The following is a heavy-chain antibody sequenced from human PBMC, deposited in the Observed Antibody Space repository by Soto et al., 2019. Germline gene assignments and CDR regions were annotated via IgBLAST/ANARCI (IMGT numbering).Heavy chain of an antibody. Sequence: QVQLVQSGAEVKKPGSSVKVSCKASGGTFSSYAISWVRQAPGQGLEWMGGIIPIFGTANCAQKFQGRVTITADKSTSTAYMELSSLRSEDTAVYYCAREVGLRFLEWLEYYYGMDVWGQGTTVTVSS. D-gene: IGHD3-3*01. CDR1: GGTFSSYA. J-gene: IGHJ6*02. V-gene: IGHV1-69*06. CDR3: AREVGLRFLEWLEYYYGMDV. CDR2: IIPIFGTA.